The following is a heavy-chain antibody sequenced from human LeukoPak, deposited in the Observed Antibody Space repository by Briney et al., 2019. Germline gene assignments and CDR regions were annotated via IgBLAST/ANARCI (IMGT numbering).Heavy chain of an antibody. CDR1: GFTFSSYS. J-gene: IGHJ3*02. CDR3: AREAAAHDAFDI. V-gene: IGHV3-48*01. D-gene: IGHD6-13*01. CDR2: ISSSSSTI. Sequence: GGSLRLSCAASGFTFSSYSMNWVRQAPGKGLEWVSYISSSSSTIYYADSVKSRFTISRDNAKNSLYLQMNSLRAEDTAVYYCAREAAAHDAFDIWGQGTMVTVSS.